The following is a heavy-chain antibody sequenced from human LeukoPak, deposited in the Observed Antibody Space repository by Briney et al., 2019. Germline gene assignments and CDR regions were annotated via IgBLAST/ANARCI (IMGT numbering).Heavy chain of an antibody. CDR3: AKDLYGDYGGIDY. V-gene: IGHV3-23*01. Sequence: SGGSLRLSCAASGFTFSSYAMSWVRQAPGKGLEWVSAISGSGGSTYYADSVKGRFTISRDNSKNTLYLQMNSLRAEDTAIYYCAKDLYGDYGGIDYWGQGTLVTVSS. D-gene: IGHD4-17*01. CDR2: ISGSGGST. CDR1: GFTFSSYA. J-gene: IGHJ4*02.